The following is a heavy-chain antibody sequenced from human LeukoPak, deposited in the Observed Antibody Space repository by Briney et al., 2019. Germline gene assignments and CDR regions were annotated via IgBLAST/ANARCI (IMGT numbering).Heavy chain of an antibody. J-gene: IGHJ4*02. CDR1: GASVSDGSYY. CDR3: ARGLSTGREDYFDY. CDR2: LYYSGNT. V-gene: IGHV4-61*03. D-gene: IGHD1-1*01. Sequence: SETLSLTCSVSGASVSDGSYYWSWIRQPPGKGLEWIGSLYYSGNTNYSPSLSGRVSTSIDTSKNHFSLNLTSVTAADTAVYYCARGLSTGREDYFDYWGPGTLVSVSS.